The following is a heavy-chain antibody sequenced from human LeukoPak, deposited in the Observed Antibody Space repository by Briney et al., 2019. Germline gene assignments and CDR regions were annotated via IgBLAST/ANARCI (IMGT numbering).Heavy chain of an antibody. D-gene: IGHD6-6*01. CDR3: ARGGSSPHAFDI. Sequence: SETLSLTCTVSGGSISSGDYYWGWIRQPPGKGLEWIGSIYYSGSTYYNPSLKSRVTISVDTSKNQFSLKLSSVTAADTAVYYCARGGSSPHAFDIWGQGTMVTVSS. V-gene: IGHV4-39*01. CDR1: GGSISSGDYY. J-gene: IGHJ3*02. CDR2: IYYSGST.